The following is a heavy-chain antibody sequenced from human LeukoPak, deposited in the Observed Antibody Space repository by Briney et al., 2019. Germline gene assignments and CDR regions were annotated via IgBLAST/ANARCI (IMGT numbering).Heavy chain of an antibody. Sequence: ASVKVSCKASGYTFSSYGISWVRQAPGQGLEWMGWISAYNGNTNYTQKLQGRVTMTTDTSTSTAYTELRSLRSDDTAMYYCARVGYFAGSGYYYYWGQGTLVTVSS. D-gene: IGHD3-22*01. CDR1: GYTFSSYG. CDR3: ARVGYFAGSGYYYY. J-gene: IGHJ4*02. V-gene: IGHV1-18*01. CDR2: ISAYNGNT.